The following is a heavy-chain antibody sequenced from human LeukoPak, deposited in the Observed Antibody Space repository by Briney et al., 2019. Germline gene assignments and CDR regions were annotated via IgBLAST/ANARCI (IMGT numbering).Heavy chain of an antibody. CDR1: GGSISSHY. V-gene: IGHV4-4*09. D-gene: IGHD6-13*01. CDR2: IYTSGST. Sequence: PSETLSLTCTVSGGSISSHYWSWIRQPPGKGLEWIGYIYTSGSTNYNPSLKSRVTISVDTSKNQFSLKLSSVTAADTAVYYCARHRTREYSSSWYGYYYMDVWGKGTTVTVSS. CDR3: ARHRTREYSSSWYGYYYMDV. J-gene: IGHJ6*03.